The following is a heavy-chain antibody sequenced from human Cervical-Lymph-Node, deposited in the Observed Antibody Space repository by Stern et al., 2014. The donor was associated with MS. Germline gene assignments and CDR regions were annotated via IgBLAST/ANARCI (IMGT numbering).Heavy chain of an antibody. V-gene: IGHV4-61*02. J-gene: IGHJ6*02. CDR2: IYTSGST. Sequence: QVQLQESGPGLVKPSQTLSLTCTVSGGSISSGSYYWSWIRQPAGKGLEXIGRIYTSGSTNYNPSLKSRVTITVDPSKTQFPRKLSSVTAADTAVYYCARDCRLRYFDNYGMDVWGQGTTVTVSS. CDR1: GGSISSGSYY. CDR3: ARDCRLRYFDNYGMDV. D-gene: IGHD3-9*01.